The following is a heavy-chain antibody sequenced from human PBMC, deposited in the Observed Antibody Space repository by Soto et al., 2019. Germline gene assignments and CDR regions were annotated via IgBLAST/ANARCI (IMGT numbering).Heavy chain of an antibody. D-gene: IGHD4-17*01. CDR2: IYYSGST. V-gene: IGHV4-31*03. J-gene: IGHJ3*02. CDR1: GGSISSGGYY. CDR3: ARARGEYGDVDAFDI. Sequence: QVQLQESSPGLVKPSQTLSLTCTVSGGSISSGGYYWSWISQHPGKGLEWIGYIYYSGSTSYNPSLKSRVTISVDTAKNQFALKLSSVTAADTAVYYCARARGEYGDVDAFDIWGQGTMVTVSS.